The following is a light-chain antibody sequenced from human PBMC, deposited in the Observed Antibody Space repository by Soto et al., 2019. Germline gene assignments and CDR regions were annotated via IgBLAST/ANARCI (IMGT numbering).Light chain of an antibody. J-gene: IGKJ3*01. V-gene: IGKV3-15*01. CDR1: QSVHSN. CDR3: QHYSTWPPT. CDR2: YAS. Sequence: EVVMTQSPATLSVSPGERVTLSCRASQSVHSNLAWYHQKPGQGPSLLIYYASTRATGVPDRFTGSGSGTELPLTISILQSEDFGVYHCQHYSTWPPTFGHGTKVEIK.